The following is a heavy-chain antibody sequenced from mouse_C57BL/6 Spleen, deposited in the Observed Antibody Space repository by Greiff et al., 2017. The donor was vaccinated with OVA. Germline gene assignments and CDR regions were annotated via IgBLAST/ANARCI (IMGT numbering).Heavy chain of an antibody. D-gene: IGHD2-4*01. J-gene: IGHJ2*01. Sequence: EVQLQQSGPELVKPGASVKMSCKASGYTFTDYYMHWVKQSPGKSLEWIGYINPNNGGTSYNQKFKGKATLTVNKSSSTAYMELRSLTSEDSAVDYCARGKIYYDYLDYWGQGTTLTVSS. CDR2: INPNNGGT. CDR1: GYTFTDYY. CDR3: ARGKIYYDYLDY. V-gene: IGHV1-22*01.